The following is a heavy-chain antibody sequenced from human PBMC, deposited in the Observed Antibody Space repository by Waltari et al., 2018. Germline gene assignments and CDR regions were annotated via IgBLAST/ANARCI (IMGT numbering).Heavy chain of an antibody. CDR2: IYSTGST. J-gene: IGHJ6*02. Sequence: QVQLQESGPGLVRPSETLSLTCTVSGGSINRYYWSWLRQPAGKGLEWLGRIYSTGSTNYNPSLSSRVTMSVDTSNNQFSLKLNSVTAADTAVYYCARGGSSSWYLSYYYYGMDLWGQGTTVTVSS. CDR3: ARGGSSSWYLSYYYYGMDL. CDR1: GGSINRYY. D-gene: IGHD6-13*01. V-gene: IGHV4-4*07.